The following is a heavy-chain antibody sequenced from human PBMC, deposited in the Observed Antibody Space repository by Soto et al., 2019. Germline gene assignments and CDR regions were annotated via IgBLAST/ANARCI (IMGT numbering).Heavy chain of an antibody. CDR3: ARVPVGYSYGVFNY. D-gene: IGHD5-18*01. CDR1: GFTFSSYD. Sequence: GGSLSLSCAASGFTFSSYDMHWVRQATGKGLEWVSAIGTAGDTYYPGSVKGRFTISRENAKNSLYLQMNSLRAEDTAVYYCARVPVGYSYGVFNYWGQGTLVTVSS. V-gene: IGHV3-13*01. J-gene: IGHJ4*02. CDR2: IGTAGDT.